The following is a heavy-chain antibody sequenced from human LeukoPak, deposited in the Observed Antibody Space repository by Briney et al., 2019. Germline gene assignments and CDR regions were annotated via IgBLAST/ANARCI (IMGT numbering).Heavy chain of an antibody. CDR1: GGPLSSYY. CDR3: ARDQEYSGSYYRYFDY. J-gene: IGHJ4*02. D-gene: IGHD1-26*01. CDR2: IYSRGLTRGST. V-gene: IGHV4-59*01. Sequence: SETLSLTCTVSGGPLSSYYWSWIRQPPGKGLEWIGYIYSRGLTRGSTNYNPSLKSRVTISVDTSKNQFSLKLSSVTAADTAVYYCARDQEYSGSYYRYFDYWGQGTLVTVSS.